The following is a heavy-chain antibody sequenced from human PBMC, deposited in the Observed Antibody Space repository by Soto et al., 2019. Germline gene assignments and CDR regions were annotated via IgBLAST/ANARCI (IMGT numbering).Heavy chain of an antibody. D-gene: IGHD4-4*01. CDR2: IYPGDSDT. CDR1: GYSFTSYW. CDR3: APSTTVTPALYYYYGMDV. V-gene: IGHV5-51*01. Sequence: PGESLKISCKGSGYSFTSYWIGWVRQMPGKGLEWMGIIYPGDSDTRYSPSFQGQVTISADKSISTAYLQWSSLKASDTAMYYCAPSTTVTPALYYYYGMDVWGQGTTVTVSS. J-gene: IGHJ6*02.